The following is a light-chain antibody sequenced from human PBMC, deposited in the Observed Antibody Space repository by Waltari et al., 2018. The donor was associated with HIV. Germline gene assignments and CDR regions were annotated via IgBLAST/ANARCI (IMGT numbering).Light chain of an antibody. Sequence: DIQLTQSPSFLSASVGDGLTITCRASQGISSSLAWYQQQPGKAPNLLIFDASTLQVGVPSRFSGSGSGTEFTLTVDSLQPEDFATYYCQQLKSYPHTFGGGTRVEI. J-gene: IGKJ4*01. CDR3: QQLKSYPHT. V-gene: IGKV1-9*01. CDR2: DAS. CDR1: QGISSS.